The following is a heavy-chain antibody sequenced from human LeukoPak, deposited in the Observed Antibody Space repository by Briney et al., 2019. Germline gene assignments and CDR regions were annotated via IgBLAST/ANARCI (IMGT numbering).Heavy chain of an antibody. CDR3: AKAEYYYDSSGPDAFDI. CDR2: ISYDGSNK. J-gene: IGHJ3*02. D-gene: IGHD3-22*01. V-gene: IGHV3-30*18. Sequence: GGYLRLSCAASGFTFSSYGMHWVRQAPGKGLEWVAVISYDGSNKYYADSVKGRFTISRDNSKNTLYLQMNSLRAEDTAVYYCAKAEYYYDSSGPDAFDIWGQGTMVTVSS. CDR1: GFTFSSYG.